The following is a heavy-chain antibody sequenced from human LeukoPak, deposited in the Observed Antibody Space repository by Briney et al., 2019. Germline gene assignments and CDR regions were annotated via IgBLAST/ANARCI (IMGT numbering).Heavy chain of an antibody. Sequence: GGSLRLSCAASGFTFDDYGMSWVRQAPGKGLEWVSGINWNGDNTNYADSLKGRFTISRDNAKNSLYLQMNSLRAEDTALYYCARGQSPETFDYWGQGTLVTVSS. CDR3: ARGQSPETFDY. V-gene: IGHV3-20*04. CDR2: INWNGDNT. J-gene: IGHJ4*02. CDR1: GFTFDDYG.